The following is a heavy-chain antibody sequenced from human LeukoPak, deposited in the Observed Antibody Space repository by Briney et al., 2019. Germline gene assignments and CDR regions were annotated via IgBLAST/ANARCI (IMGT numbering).Heavy chain of an antibody. CDR3: ARDRGQTGYYWSYYYMDV. D-gene: IGHD3-9*01. J-gene: IGHJ6*03. Sequence: PGGSLRLSCAASGFTFSTYSMNWVRQAPGKGLEWVSYISSGTSTIYYADSVKGRFTISRDNAKNSLYLQMNSLRAEDTAVYYCARDRGQTGYYWSYYYMDVWGKGTTVTVSS. CDR2: ISSGTSTI. V-gene: IGHV3-48*01. CDR1: GFTFSTYS.